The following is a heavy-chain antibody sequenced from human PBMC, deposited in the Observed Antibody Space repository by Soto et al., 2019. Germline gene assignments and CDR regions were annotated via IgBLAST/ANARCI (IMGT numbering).Heavy chain of an antibody. D-gene: IGHD3-3*01. CDR2: IKSKTDGGTT. Sequence: GGSLRLSCAPSGFTFSNAWMSWVLQAPGKGLEWVGRIKSKTDGGTTDYAAPVKGRFTISRDDPKNTLYLQMNSLKTEDTAVYYCTTDRAIRFRSPGWFDPWGQGTLVTVSS. V-gene: IGHV3-15*01. J-gene: IGHJ5*02. CDR1: GFTFSNAW. CDR3: TTDRAIRFRSPGWFDP.